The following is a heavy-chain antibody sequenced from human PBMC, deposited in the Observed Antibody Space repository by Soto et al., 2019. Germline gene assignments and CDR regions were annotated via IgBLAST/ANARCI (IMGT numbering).Heavy chain of an antibody. D-gene: IGHD1-26*01. CDR1: GYTFTTYA. V-gene: IGHV1-3*01. CDR3: AREMSRELVDY. CDR2: INAANGNT. J-gene: IGHJ4*02. Sequence: ASVKVSCKASGYTFTTYAMHWVRQAPGQRPEWMGWINAANGNTKYSQKFQDRVSITRDTSANTVYMELKSLRFEDTAVFYCAREMSRELVDYWGQGTLVTVSS.